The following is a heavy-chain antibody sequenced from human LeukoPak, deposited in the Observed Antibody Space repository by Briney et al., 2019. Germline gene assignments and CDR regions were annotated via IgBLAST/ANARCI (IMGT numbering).Heavy chain of an antibody. CDR1: GYTFTGYY. CDR3: ARALPIRYCSSTSCSPGDY. D-gene: IGHD2-2*01. Sequence: ASVKVSCKASGYTFTGYYMHWVRQAPGQGLEWMGWINPNSGGTNYAQKFQGRVTMTRDTSISTAYMELSRLRSDDTAVYYCARALPIRYCSSTSCSPGDYWGQGTRVTVSS. J-gene: IGHJ4*02. V-gene: IGHV1-2*02. CDR2: INPNSGGT.